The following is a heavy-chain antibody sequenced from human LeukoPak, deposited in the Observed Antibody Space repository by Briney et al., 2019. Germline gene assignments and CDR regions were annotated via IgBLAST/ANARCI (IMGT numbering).Heavy chain of an antibody. V-gene: IGHV1-18*01. CDR1: GYSFSSHG. Sequence: ASVKVSCKTSGYSFSSHGLSWVRQAPGQSLEWMGWIGGNSGDTKYAQKFQGRVIMTTDTSTSTAYLEMRSLRSDDTAVYYCASCGGDCYSHAFDIWGQGTMVTVPS. D-gene: IGHD2-21*01. J-gene: IGHJ3*02. CDR3: ASCGGDCYSHAFDI. CDR2: IGGNSGDT.